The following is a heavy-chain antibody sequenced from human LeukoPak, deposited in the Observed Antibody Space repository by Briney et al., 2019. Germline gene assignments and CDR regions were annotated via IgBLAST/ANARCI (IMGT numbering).Heavy chain of an antibody. CDR3: ARAGLDHCSGGSCYFGWFDP. D-gene: IGHD2-15*01. CDR2: IGGYNGNI. J-gene: IGHJ5*02. V-gene: IGHV1-18*01. Sequence: ASVKVSCKASGYILTSYGISWVRQAPGQGLEWMGWIGGYNGNINYAQKLQGRVTMTTDTSTSTAYMELRSLRSDDTAVYYCARAGLDHCSGGSCYFGWFDPWGQGTLVTVSS. CDR1: GYILTSYG.